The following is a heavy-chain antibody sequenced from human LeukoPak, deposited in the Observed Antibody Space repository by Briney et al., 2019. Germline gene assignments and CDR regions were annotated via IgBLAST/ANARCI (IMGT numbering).Heavy chain of an antibody. V-gene: IGHV1-8*01. CDR2: MNPNSGNT. CDR1: GYTFTSYD. D-gene: IGHD3-9*01. CDR3: ARGVVRNILTGYYFSYYYYMDV. Sequence: GASVKVSCKASGYTFTSYDINWVRQATGQGPEWMGWMNPNSGNTGYAQKFQGRVTMTRNTSISTAYMELSSLRSEDTAVYYCARGVVRNILTGYYFSYYYYMDVWGKGTTVTISS. J-gene: IGHJ6*03.